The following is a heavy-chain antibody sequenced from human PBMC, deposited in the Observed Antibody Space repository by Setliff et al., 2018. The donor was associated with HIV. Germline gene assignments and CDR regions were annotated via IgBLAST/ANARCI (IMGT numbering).Heavy chain of an antibody. V-gene: IGHV3-23*01. D-gene: IGHD2-8*02. Sequence: PGGSLRLSCAASGLTFSDYGMHWVRQAPGKGLEWVSAISGSGGSTYYADSVKGRFTISRDNSKNTLYLQMNSLKTEDTAVYYCTSAFADYAYWYFDYWGQGTLVTVSS. J-gene: IGHJ4*02. CDR2: ISGSGGST. CDR3: TSAFADYAYWYFDY. CDR1: GLTFSDYG.